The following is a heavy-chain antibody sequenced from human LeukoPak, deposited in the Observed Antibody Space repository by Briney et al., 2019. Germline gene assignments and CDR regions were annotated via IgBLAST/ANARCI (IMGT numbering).Heavy chain of an antibody. CDR2: IYYSGST. Sequence: SETLSLTCTVSGCSISRYYWSWIRKPPGRGLEWIGYIYYSGSTNYNPSLKSRVTISVDTSKNQFSLKLSSVTAADTAVYYCAREYYDILTGYRNLDYWGQGTLVTVSS. D-gene: IGHD3-9*01. J-gene: IGHJ4*02. CDR1: GCSISRYY. CDR3: AREYYDILTGYRNLDY. V-gene: IGHV4-59*13.